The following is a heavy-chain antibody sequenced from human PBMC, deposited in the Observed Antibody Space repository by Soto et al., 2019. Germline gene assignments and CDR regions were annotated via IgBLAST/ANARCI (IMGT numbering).Heavy chain of an antibody. CDR3: SRRSSGWYFDY. Sequence: GGSLRLSCAASGFTFSGSAMHWVRQASGKGLEWVGRIRSKANSYATAYAASVKGRFTISRDDSKNTAYLQMNSLKTEDTAVYYCSRRSSGWYFDYWGQGTLVTVSS. D-gene: IGHD6-19*01. CDR1: GFTFSGSA. CDR2: IRSKANSYAT. J-gene: IGHJ4*02. V-gene: IGHV3-73*01.